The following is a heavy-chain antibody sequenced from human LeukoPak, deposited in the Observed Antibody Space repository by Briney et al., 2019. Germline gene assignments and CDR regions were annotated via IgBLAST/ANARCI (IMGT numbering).Heavy chain of an antibody. CDR1: GFTFSSYW. CDR3: AKDIAYSSSWFSNYAFDI. CDR2: IKRDGSEE. V-gene: IGHV3-7*03. D-gene: IGHD6-13*01. Sequence: GGSLRLSCAGSGFTFSSYWMSWVRQAPGKGLEWVASIKRDGSEEYYVDSVKGRFTISRDNAKNSLYLQMNSLRAEDTALYYCAKDIAYSSSWFSNYAFDIWGQGTMVTVSS. J-gene: IGHJ3*02.